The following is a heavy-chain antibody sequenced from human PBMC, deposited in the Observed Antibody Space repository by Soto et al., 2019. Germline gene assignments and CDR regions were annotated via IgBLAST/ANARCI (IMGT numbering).Heavy chain of an antibody. J-gene: IGHJ6*03. Sequence: GGSLRLSCAASGFTFSSYGMHWVRQAPGKGLEWVAVIWYDGSNKYYADSVKGRFTISRDNSKNTLYLQMNSLRAEDTAVYYCARETTRGDYYYYYMDVWGKGTTVTVSS. CDR2: IWYDGSNK. CDR3: ARETTRGDYYYYYMDV. V-gene: IGHV3-33*01. CDR1: GFTFSSYG.